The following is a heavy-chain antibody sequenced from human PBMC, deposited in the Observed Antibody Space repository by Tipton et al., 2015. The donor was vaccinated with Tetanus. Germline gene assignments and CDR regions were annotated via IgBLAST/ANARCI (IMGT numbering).Heavy chain of an antibody. Sequence: QVQLVQSGAEVKKPGSSVKVSCKSSGGPFYKHGIDWVRQAPGQGLEWMGGIIPASGATNYAHKFQGRVTMTADASTTTVHMELSNLRSDDTAAYYCVRDRAAAGGSDYWGQGTLVTV. CDR2: IIPASGAT. CDR3: VRDRAAAGGSDY. CDR1: GGPFYKHG. V-gene: IGHV1-69*01. J-gene: IGHJ4*02. D-gene: IGHD6-25*01.